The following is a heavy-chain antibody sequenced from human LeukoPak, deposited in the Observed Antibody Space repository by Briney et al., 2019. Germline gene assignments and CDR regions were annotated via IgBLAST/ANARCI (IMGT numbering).Heavy chain of an antibody. CDR3: ARDPDSSGFDY. D-gene: IGHD6-25*01. Sequence: GGSLRLSCAASGFTFSSYSMNWVRQAPGKGLEWVAVISYDGSNKYYADSVKGRFTISRDNSKNTLYLQMNSLRAEDTAVYYCARDPDSSGFDYWGQGTLVTVSS. V-gene: IGHV3-30*03. CDR1: GFTFSSYS. CDR2: ISYDGSNK. J-gene: IGHJ4*02.